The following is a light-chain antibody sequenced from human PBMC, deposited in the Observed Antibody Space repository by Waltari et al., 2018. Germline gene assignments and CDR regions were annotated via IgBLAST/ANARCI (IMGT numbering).Light chain of an antibody. CDR2: MVS. J-gene: IGKJ1*01. Sequence: IACRSSERLVHTDGNIYLHWFQQRPGQSPRRLIYMVSQRDSGVPDRFSGSGSGTDFTLKISRVEAEDVGIYYCMQSTHWPPWTFGQGTKVEIK. V-gene: IGKV2-30*02. CDR1: ERLVHTDGNIY. CDR3: MQSTHWPPWT.